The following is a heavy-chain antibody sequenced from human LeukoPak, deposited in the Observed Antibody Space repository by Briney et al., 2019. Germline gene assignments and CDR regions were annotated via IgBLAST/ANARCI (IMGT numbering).Heavy chain of an antibody. V-gene: IGHV3-74*01. CDR1: GFTFTTYW. CDR3: ARDAVDTANAV. D-gene: IGHD5-18*01. CDR2: INSDGSIT. J-gene: IGHJ6*02. Sequence: GGSLRLSCAASGFTFTTYWMHWVRQAPGKGLVWVSHINSDGSITSYADSVKGRFTISRDNAKNTLYLQMNSLRAEDTAVYYCARDAVDTANAVWGQGATVTVSS.